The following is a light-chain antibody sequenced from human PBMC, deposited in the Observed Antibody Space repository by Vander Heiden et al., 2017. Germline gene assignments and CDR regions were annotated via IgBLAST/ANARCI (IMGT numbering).Light chain of an antibody. Sequence: DIVMTQSPDSLAVSLGERATINCKSRHSVLSGSNNKNYLAWYQQKPGQPPELLIYWASTREFGVPDRSSGSGSGTDFTLTISIRHAEDVAVYYCQQYINDPAWTFGQGTKVEVK. CDR3: QQYINDPAWT. J-gene: IGKJ1*01. V-gene: IGKV4-1*01. CDR1: HSVLSGSNNKNY. CDR2: WAS.